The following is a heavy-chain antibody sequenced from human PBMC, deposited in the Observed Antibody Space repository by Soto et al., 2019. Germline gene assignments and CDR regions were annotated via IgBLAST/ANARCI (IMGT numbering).Heavy chain of an antibody. Sequence: EVQLVESGGGLVQPGGSLRLSCSASGFIFSSYWMSWLRQAPGKGLEWVASMNEYGSERHYVDSVKARFTIPRDNAKNSRYLQMNRLRPEATAVYYCARATGADKEDYGGQGTLVTVSS. V-gene: IGHV3-7*04. D-gene: IGHD3-10*01. J-gene: IGHJ4*02. CDR3: ARATGADKEDY. CDR2: MNEYGSER. CDR1: GFIFSSYW.